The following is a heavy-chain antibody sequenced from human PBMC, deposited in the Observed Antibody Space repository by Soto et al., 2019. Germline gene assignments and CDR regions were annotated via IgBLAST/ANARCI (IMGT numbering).Heavy chain of an antibody. CDR3: ARAVSYYYDSSGPPFYFDY. V-gene: IGHV1-69*13. CDR2: IIPIFGTA. Sequence: GASVKVSCKASGGTFSSYAISWVRQAPGQGLEWMGGIIPIFGTANYAQKFQGRVTITADESTSTAYMELSSLRSEDTAVYYCARAVSYYYDSSGPPFYFDYWGQGTLVTVSS. D-gene: IGHD3-22*01. CDR1: GGTFSSYA. J-gene: IGHJ4*02.